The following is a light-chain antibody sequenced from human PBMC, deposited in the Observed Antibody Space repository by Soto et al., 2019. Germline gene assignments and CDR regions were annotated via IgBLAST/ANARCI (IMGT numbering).Light chain of an antibody. V-gene: IGKV1-9*01. Sequence: IQLTQSPSSLSASVGDRVTITCWASQGISSYLGWYQQKPGKAPNLLIYDASTLHSGVPSRFSGGGSGTDFPLNTSTLKPEDFATYNCQQVNGNTSNFGGGTKVEIK. CDR2: DAS. CDR3: QQVNGNTSN. J-gene: IGKJ4*01. CDR1: QGISSY.